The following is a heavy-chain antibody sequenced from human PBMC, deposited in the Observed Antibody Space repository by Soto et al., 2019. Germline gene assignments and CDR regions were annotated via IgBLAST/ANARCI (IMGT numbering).Heavy chain of an antibody. J-gene: IGHJ5*02. Sequence: QVQLQETGPGMVKPSQTLSLPCTVPGCSVSDGGYYWSWIRQHPGKGLEWLGTISYSGSTHYNPSLKSRLSISLDMSKSRFSRMLSSVKAADTATYSVARDFRAGDDYYGSSPWVQGTLVTVS. V-gene: IGHV4-31*03. CDR3: ARDFRAGDDYYGSSP. CDR1: GCSVSDGGYY. D-gene: IGHD3-10*01. CDR2: ISYSGST.